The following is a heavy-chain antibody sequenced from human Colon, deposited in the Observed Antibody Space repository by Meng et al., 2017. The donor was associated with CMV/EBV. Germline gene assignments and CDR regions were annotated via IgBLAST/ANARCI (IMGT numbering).Heavy chain of an antibody. V-gene: IGHV3-21*06. CDR1: GFTFTRYS. CDR2: ISSTSAYI. D-gene: IGHD4-17*01. CDR3: ARDLYMTTGITLFDY. Sequence: GESLKISCAASGFTFTRYSINWVRQAPGKGLEWISSISSTSAYIYYADSVKGRFTTSRDNPKNSLFLQMNSLRAEDTAVYYCARDLYMTTGITLFDYWGQGTLVTVSS. J-gene: IGHJ4*02.